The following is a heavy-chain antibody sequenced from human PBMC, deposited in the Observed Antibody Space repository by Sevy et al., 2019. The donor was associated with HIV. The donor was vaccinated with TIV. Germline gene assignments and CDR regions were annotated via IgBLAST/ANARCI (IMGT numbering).Heavy chain of an antibody. D-gene: IGHD3-22*01. Sequence: GGSLRLSCAASGFTFSSYDMHWVRQAPGKGLEWMAVVSNDGTYKYYADSVKGRFTISRDNSKNRLYLQMNTLGAEDTAVYFCAKDSSEYYHHSSGYYHGEFDSWGQGALVTVSS. CDR1: GFTFSSYD. V-gene: IGHV3-30*18. J-gene: IGHJ4*02. CDR2: VSNDGTYK. CDR3: AKDSSEYYHHSSGYYHGEFDS.